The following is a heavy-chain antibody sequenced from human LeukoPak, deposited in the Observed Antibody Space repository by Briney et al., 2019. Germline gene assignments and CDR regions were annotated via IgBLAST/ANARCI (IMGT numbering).Heavy chain of an antibody. CDR2: ISSSSSYI. CDR1: GFTFSSYS. J-gene: IGHJ4*02. CDR3: ARDFDYYGSGSYYDY. D-gene: IGHD3-10*01. Sequence: PGGSLRLSCAASGFTFSSYSMNWVRQAPGKGLEWVSSISSSSSYIYYADSVKGRFTISRGNAKNSLYLQMNSLRAEDTAVYYCARDFDYYGSGSYYDYWGQGTLVTVSS. V-gene: IGHV3-21*01.